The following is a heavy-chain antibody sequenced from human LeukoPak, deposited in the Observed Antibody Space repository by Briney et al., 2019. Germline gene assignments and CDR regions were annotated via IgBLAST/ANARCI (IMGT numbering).Heavy chain of an antibody. CDR2: ISGNGGDT. J-gene: IGHJ6*03. CDR3: AKEGSSGWTPYYYYYMDV. Sequence: GGSLRLSCAASGFTFSSYGMSWVRQAPGKGLEWVSAISGNGGDTFYADSVKGRFTNSRDNSKNTLYLQMNSLRAEDTAVYYCAKEGSSGWTPYYYYYMDVWGKGTTVTISS. CDR1: GFTFSSYG. V-gene: IGHV3-23*01. D-gene: IGHD6-19*01.